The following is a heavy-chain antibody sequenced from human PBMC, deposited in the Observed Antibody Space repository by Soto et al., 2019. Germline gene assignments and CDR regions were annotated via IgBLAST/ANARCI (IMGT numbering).Heavy chain of an antibody. J-gene: IGHJ4*02. D-gene: IGHD4-4*01. CDR3: ARDLWIDYSNPFDY. CDR1: GFTFSSYS. CDR2: ISSSSSYI. V-gene: IGHV3-21*01. Sequence: GGSLRLSCAASGFTFSSYSMNWVRQAPGKGLEWVSSISSSSSYIYYADSVKGRFTISRDNAKNSLYLQMNSLRAEDTAVYYCARDLWIDYSNPFDYWGQGTLVTVSS.